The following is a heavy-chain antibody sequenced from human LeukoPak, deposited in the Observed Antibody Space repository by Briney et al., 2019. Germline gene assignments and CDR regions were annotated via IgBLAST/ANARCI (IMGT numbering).Heavy chain of an antibody. V-gene: IGHV4-59*01. D-gene: IGHD2-2*01. J-gene: IGHJ5*02. CDR1: GDSISNYY. CDR3: ARGAEREPAAIGWFDP. Sequence: PETLSLTCTVSGDSISNYYWSWIRQPPGKGLEWIGYIYYTGSTYYNPSLKSRVTMSVDTSKNQFSLKLNSVTAADTAVYYCARGAEREPAAIGWFDPWGQGTLVTVSS. CDR2: IYYTGST.